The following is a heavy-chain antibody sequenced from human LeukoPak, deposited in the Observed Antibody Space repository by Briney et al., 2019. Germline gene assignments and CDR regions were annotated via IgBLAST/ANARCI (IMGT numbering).Heavy chain of an antibody. J-gene: IGHJ4*02. Sequence: GGSLRLSCAASGFTFSTYAMSWVRQAPGKGLEWVSAISGGGDSTYYADSVKGRFTISRDNSKNTLYLQMNSLRAEDTAIYYCAKRDSSGWFYFDYRGQGTLVTVSS. CDR1: GFTFSTYA. V-gene: IGHV3-23*01. D-gene: IGHD6-19*01. CDR3: AKRDSSGWFYFDY. CDR2: ISGGGDST.